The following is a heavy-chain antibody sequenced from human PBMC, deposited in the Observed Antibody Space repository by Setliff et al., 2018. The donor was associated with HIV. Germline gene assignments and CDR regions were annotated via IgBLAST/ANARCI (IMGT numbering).Heavy chain of an antibody. CDR3: VTGVGTSSVDY. CDR2: IKTKTQRGTT. D-gene: IGHD3-22*01. CDR1: GFTFSNSW. Sequence: GGSLRLSCAASGFTFSNSWMTWVRQAPGKGLEWVGRIKTKTQRGTTDYAAPAKGRFIISRDDSKNTLYLQMNSLRSEDTAVYFCVTGVGTSSVDYWGQGTMVTVSS. J-gene: IGHJ4*02. V-gene: IGHV3-15*01.